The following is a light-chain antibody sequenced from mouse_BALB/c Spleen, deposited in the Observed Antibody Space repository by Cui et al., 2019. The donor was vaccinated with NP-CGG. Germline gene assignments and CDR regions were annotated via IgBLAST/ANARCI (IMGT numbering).Light chain of an antibody. CDR1: TGAVTTSNY. CDR3: ALWYSNHWV. Sequence: QAVVTQESAPTTSPGETVTLTCRSSTGAVTTSNYANRVQEKPDHLFTGLIGGTNNRVPGVPARFSGSLIGDKAALTITGAQTEDEAIYFCALWYSNHWVFGGGTKVTVL. CDR2: GTN. V-gene: IGLV1*01. J-gene: IGLJ1*01.